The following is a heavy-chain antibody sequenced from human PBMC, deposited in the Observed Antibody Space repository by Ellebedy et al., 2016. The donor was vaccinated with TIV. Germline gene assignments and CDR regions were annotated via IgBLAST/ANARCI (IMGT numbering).Heavy chain of an antibody. CDR1: GFTFSSYS. CDR3: ARGRLRAYCGGDCYHSFDY. D-gene: IGHD2-21*02. CDR2: ISSSSSYI. Sequence: GGSLRLSXAASGFTFSSYSMNWVRQAPGKGLEWVSSISSSSSYIYYADSVKGRFTISRDNAKNSLYLQMNSLRAEDTAVYYCARGRLRAYCGGDCYHSFDYWGQGTLVTVSS. V-gene: IGHV3-21*01. J-gene: IGHJ4*02.